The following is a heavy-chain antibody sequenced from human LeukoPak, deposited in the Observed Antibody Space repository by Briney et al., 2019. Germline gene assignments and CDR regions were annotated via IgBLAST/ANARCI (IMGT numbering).Heavy chain of an antibody. D-gene: IGHD1-1*01. Sequence: GGSLRLSCAASGFTVSTNYMTWVRQAPGKGLEWLSIIYAGGGTSYADSVKGRFTISRDNSENTLYLQVNSPRPEDTAVYYCARRAPGTTATFDYWGQGTLVTVSA. CDR1: GFTVSTNY. CDR3: ARRAPGTTATFDY. V-gene: IGHV3-53*01. J-gene: IGHJ4*02. CDR2: IYAGGGT.